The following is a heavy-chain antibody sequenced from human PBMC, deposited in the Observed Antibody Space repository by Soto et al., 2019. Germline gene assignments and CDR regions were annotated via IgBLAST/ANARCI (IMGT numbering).Heavy chain of an antibody. CDR2: INPSGGST. D-gene: IGHD2-2*01. J-gene: IGHJ5*02. V-gene: IGHV1-46*01. CDR3: ARDGQASSTPWKWFDT. Sequence: XSVKVCCKASGYTFTNYYMHLVRQAPGQGLGWMGIINPSGGSTSYAQKFQGRVTMTRDTSTSTVYMELSSLRSEDTAVYYCARDGQASSTPWKWFDTWGQGTLVTVSS. CDR1: GYTFTNYY.